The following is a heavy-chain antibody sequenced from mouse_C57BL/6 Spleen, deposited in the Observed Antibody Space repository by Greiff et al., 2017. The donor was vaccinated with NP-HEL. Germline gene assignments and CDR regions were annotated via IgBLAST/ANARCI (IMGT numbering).Heavy chain of an antibody. V-gene: IGHV10-1*01. CDR1: GFSFNTYA. CDR3: VREGAYLGV. Sequence: EVQLQESGGGLVQPKGSLKLSCAASGFSFNTYAMNWVRQAPGKGLEWVARIRSKSNNYATYYADSVKDRFTISRDDSESMLYLQMNNLKTEDTAMYYCVREGAYLGVWGTGTTVTVSS. CDR2: IRSKSNNYAT. J-gene: IGHJ1*03.